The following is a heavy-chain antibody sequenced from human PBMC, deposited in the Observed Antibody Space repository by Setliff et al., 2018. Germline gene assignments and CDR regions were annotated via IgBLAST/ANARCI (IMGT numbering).Heavy chain of an antibody. J-gene: IGHJ4*02. CDR1: GFTFSSYG. CDR3: ARAHSSTLSVHDY. CDR2: IWYDGSNE. Sequence: GGSLRLSCAASGFTFSSYGMNWVRQAPGKGLEWVAVIWYDGSNEYYADSVKGRFTISRDNSKNTLCLQMNSLRAEDTAVYYCARAHSSTLSVHDYWGQGTLVTVSS. D-gene: IGHD2-2*01. V-gene: IGHV3-33*01.